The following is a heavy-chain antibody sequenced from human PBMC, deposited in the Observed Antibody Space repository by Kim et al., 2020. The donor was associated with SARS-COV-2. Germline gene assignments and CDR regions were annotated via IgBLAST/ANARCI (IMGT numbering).Heavy chain of an antibody. J-gene: IGHJ6*02. D-gene: IGHD3-3*01. CDR3: ARGCLRFLEWPSWPYGMDV. CDR1: GFTFNEHY. V-gene: IGHV3-11*01. CDR2: IRSARTTI. Sequence: GGSLRLSCAASGFTFNEHYMNWIRQAPGKGLEWVAHIRSARTTISYADSVKGRFTVSRDNAQNSLYLQMNSLRAEDTASYDCARGCLRFLEWPSWPYGMDVWGHGTTVTVSS.